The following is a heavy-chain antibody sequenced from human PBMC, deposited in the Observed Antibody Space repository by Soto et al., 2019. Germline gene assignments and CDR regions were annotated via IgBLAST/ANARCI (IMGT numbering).Heavy chain of an antibody. CDR2: VSYSGST. D-gene: IGHD6-19*01. V-gene: IGHV4-39*01. J-gene: IGHJ4*02. Sequence: QLQLQESGPRLVKPSETLSLTCTVSGGSISNSSYLWGWIRQPPGKGLQWIGSVSYSGSTYYNPSLKSRVTISVDTSKTPSSLRLSSVTAADTAVYYCLRIAVSGPITGFDYWGQGALVTVSS. CDR1: GGSISNSSYL. CDR3: LRIAVSGPITGFDY.